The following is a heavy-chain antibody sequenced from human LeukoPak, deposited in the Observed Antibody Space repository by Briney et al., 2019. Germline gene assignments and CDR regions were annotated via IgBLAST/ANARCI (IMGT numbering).Heavy chain of an antibody. Sequence: GASVKVSCKASGYTFTGYYMHWVRQAPGQGLEWMGWINPNSGGTNYAQKFQGRVTMTRDTSISTAYMELRSLRSDDTAVYYCARDGLLVVPAAISPSLGLKEPDYWGQGTLVTVFS. D-gene: IGHD2-2*02. J-gene: IGHJ4*02. V-gene: IGHV1-2*02. CDR2: INPNSGGT. CDR1: GYTFTGYY. CDR3: ARDGLLVVPAAISPSLGLKEPDY.